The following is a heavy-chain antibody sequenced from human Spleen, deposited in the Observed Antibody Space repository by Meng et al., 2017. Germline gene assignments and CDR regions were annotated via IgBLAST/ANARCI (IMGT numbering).Heavy chain of an antibody. V-gene: IGHV3-43D*03. CDR3: AKQGRIYSSGWYFFDC. CDR1: GFTFTNSW. CDR2: ITWDGGST. Sequence: GESLKISCAASGFTFTNSWMHWVRQAPGKGLEWVSLITWDGGSTYYADSVKGRFTISRDNSKNSLYLLMNSLRAEDTALYYCAKQGRIYSSGWYFFDCWGQGTLVTVSS. D-gene: IGHD6-19*01. J-gene: IGHJ4*02.